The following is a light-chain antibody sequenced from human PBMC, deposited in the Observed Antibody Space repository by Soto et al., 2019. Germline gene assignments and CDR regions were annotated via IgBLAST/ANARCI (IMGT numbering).Light chain of an antibody. CDR2: GVS. Sequence: QSVLTQPRSVSGSPGQSVTISCTGTSSGVGGYKYVSWYQQKPGKDPKLIIYGVSRWPSGVPNRFSGSKSGNRASLTISGLQAEDEGDYYCCSYAGGPEVFGTGTKVTV. J-gene: IGLJ1*01. CDR3: CSYAGGPEV. CDR1: SSGVGGYKY. V-gene: IGLV2-11*01.